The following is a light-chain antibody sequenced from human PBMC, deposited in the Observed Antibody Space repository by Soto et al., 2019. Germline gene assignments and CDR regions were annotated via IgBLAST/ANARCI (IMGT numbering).Light chain of an antibody. CDR3: QKYNSAHIV. J-gene: IGKJ4*01. V-gene: IGKV1-27*01. Sequence: DVQLTQSPSSLSAVVGDRVTSTCRSSQGIAHDVAWCQQKPGKVPKLLIYATSTLQSGVPSRFSGSGSGTDVTLTSSSQQPEDVGPYYCQKYNSAHIVFGGGTKVERK. CDR2: ATS. CDR1: QGIAHD.